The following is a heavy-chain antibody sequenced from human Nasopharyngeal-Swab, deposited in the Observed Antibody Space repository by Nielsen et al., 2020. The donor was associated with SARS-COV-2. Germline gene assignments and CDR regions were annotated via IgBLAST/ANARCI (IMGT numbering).Heavy chain of an antibody. V-gene: IGHV3-53*01. CDR1: EPVSSNY. D-gene: IGHD6-19*01. J-gene: IGHJ4*02. CDR3: VGWLQHHFDS. CDR2: IYSGGST. Sequence: GESLKISCAASEPVSSNYMNWVRQAPGKGLEWVSVIYSGGSTYYADSVQGRFTISRDISKNTLYLQMNSLRVEDTAVYYCVGWLQHHFDSWGQGTLVTVSS.